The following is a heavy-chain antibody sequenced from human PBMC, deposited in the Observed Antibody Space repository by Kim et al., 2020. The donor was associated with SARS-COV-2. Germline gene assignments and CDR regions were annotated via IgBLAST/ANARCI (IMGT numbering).Heavy chain of an antibody. CDR1: GFSVSNNY. D-gene: IGHD2-15*01. Sequence: GGSLRLSCAASGFSVSNNYLSWVRQAPGKGLELVSLIFSGGSTQYADSVRGRFTISRDNSKNTLYLQMNNLRVEDTAVYYCARDALLIYWGQGTLVTVPS. CDR2: IFSGGST. V-gene: IGHV3-53*01. CDR3: ARDALLIY. J-gene: IGHJ4*02.